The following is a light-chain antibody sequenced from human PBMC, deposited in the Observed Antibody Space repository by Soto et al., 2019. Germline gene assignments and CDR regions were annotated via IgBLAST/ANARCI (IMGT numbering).Light chain of an antibody. V-gene: IGLV2-11*01. CDR1: TSDVGAYNY. CDR3: SSYTGDDIVV. J-gene: IGLJ2*01. Sequence: QSVLTQPRSVSGSPGQSVTISCTGTTSDVGAYNYVSWYQQHPGKAPKLMIYDVSQRPSGVPDRFSGSKSGNTASLTISGLQAEDEADYYCSSYTGDDIVVFGGGTKLTVL. CDR2: DVS.